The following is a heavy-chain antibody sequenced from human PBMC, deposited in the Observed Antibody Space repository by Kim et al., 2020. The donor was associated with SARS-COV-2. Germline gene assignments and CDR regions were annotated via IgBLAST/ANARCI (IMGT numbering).Heavy chain of an antibody. CDR1: GYSISSGYF. CDR2: IYHTGST. Sequence: ETLSLTCTVSGYSISSGYFWGWIRQSPGKGLEWIGSIYHTGSTYYNPSLRSRVTISTDTSKNQFSLRLNSVTAADTAVYYCTSKYYYDSSGYYYADWWGQGTLVTVSS. V-gene: IGHV4-38-2*02. D-gene: IGHD3-22*01. CDR3: TSKYYYDSSGYYYADW. J-gene: IGHJ4*02.